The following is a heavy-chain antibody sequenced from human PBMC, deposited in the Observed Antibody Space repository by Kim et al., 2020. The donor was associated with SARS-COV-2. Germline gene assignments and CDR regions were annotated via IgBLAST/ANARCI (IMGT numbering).Heavy chain of an antibody. J-gene: IGHJ6*02. V-gene: IGHV3-11*06. Sequence: GRFTISRDNAKNSLYLQMNSLRAEDTAVYYWARVARDIVATIYYYYGMDVWGQGTTVTVSS. CDR3: ARVARDIVATIYYYYGMDV. D-gene: IGHD5-12*01.